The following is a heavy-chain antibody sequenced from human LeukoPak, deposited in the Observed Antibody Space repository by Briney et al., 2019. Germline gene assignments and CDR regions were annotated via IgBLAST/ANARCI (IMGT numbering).Heavy chain of an antibody. Sequence: GGSLRLSCAASGFTFNSYAMTWVRQAPGKGLEWVAHVSGSGGITYYADSVKGRFTIFRDNSKNTLYLQMDSLRSEDTAVYYCARTTAGNSSGRNPGWPVDYWSQRTLVTVYS. CDR2: VSGSGGIT. D-gene: IGHD6-19*01. CDR3: ARTTAGNSSGRNPGWPVDY. CDR1: GFTFNSYA. V-gene: IGHV3-23*01. J-gene: IGHJ4*02.